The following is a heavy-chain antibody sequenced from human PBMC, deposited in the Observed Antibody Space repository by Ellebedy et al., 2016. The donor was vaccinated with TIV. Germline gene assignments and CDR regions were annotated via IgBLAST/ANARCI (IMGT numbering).Heavy chain of an antibody. CDR1: GFTFPDYY. D-gene: IGHD6-13*01. CDR3: ANVYSSTWADS. V-gene: IGHV3-11*03. J-gene: IGHJ4*02. CDR2: ISPNSRFT. Sequence: GESLKISCAASGFTFPDYYLSWIRQAPGKGLEWLSYISPNSRFTNYADSVKGRFTISRDNAKKSLYLQMNSLRAEDTAVYYCANVYSSTWADSWGQGTLVTVSS.